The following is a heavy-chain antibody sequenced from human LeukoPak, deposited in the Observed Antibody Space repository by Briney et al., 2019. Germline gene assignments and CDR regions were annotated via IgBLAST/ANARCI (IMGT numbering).Heavy chain of an antibody. CDR3: AKDLSVRIVVVPAAISNDAFDI. CDR1: GFTFSSYA. D-gene: IGHD2-2*01. V-gene: IGHV3-23*01. Sequence: GGSLRLSCAASGFTFSSYAMSWVRQAPGKGLEWVSAISGSGGSTYYADSVKGRFTISRDNSKNTLYLQMNSLRAEDTAVYYCAKDLSVRIVVVPAAISNDAFDIWGQGTMVTVSS. CDR2: ISGSGGST. J-gene: IGHJ3*02.